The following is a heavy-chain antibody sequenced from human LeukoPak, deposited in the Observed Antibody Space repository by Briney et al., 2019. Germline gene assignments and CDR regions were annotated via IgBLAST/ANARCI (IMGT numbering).Heavy chain of an antibody. CDR1: GGSFSGYY. Sequence: SETLSLTCAVYGGSFSGYYWSWIRQPPGKGPEWIGEINHSGSTNYNPSLKSRVTISVDTSKNQFSLTLSSVTAADTAVYDCARVSVTEGFCGFDPWGQGTLVTVAS. J-gene: IGHJ5*02. D-gene: IGHD2/OR15-2a*01. CDR3: ARVSVTEGFCGFDP. CDR2: INHSGST. V-gene: IGHV4-34*01.